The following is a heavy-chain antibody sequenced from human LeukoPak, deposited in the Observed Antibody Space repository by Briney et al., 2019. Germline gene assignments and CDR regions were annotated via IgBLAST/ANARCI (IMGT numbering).Heavy chain of an antibody. J-gene: IGHJ6*03. CDR3: AKDLDYYMDV. V-gene: IGHV3-74*01. CDR1: GFRLSNHW. Sequence: GGSLTLACAASGFRLSNHWMHWVRQAPGKGLVWVSSINTDGGVDYADSVKGRFTISRDNSKNTLYLQMNSLRADDTAVYYCAKDLDYYMDVWGKGTTVTVSS. CDR2: INTDGGVD.